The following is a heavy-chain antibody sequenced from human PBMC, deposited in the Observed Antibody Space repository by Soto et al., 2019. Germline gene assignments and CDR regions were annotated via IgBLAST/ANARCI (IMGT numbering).Heavy chain of an antibody. CDR1: WGNISSSSW. V-gene: IGHV4-28*02. D-gene: IGHD1-26*01. CDR3: ARREIQGPIDY. Sequence: SQTHRLSYAVAWGNISSSSWWGCIRQPPGKGLEWIGYIYYSGTTYYNPSLKSRVTMSVDTSKNQFSLKLTSVTAVDTAVYYCARREIQGPIDYWGQGTLVTVSS. CDR2: IYYSGTT. J-gene: IGHJ4*02.